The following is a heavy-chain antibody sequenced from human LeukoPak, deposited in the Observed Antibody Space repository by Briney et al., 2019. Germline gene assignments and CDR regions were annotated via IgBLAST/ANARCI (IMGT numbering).Heavy chain of an antibody. CDR3: ASGDYDFWSGYPKSKGYYFDR. CDR1: GFNFRSSA. J-gene: IGHJ4*02. CDR2: ISFDGSNK. V-gene: IGHV3-30*04. Sequence: GGSLRLSCAASGFNFRSSAMHWVRQAPGKGLEWVAVISFDGSNKYYADSVKGRFTISRDNSKNTLYLQMNSLRAEDTAVYYCASGDYDFWSGYPKSKGYYFDRWGQGTLVTVSS. D-gene: IGHD3-3*01.